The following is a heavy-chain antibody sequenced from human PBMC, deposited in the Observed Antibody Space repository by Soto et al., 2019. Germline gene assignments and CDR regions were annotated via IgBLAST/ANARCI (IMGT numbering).Heavy chain of an antibody. CDR1: GGSISSYY. Sequence: QVQLQESGPGLVKPSETLSLTCTVSGGSISSYYWSWIRQPPGKGLEWIGYIYYSGSTNYNPSLTSRVTISVDTSKNQFSLKLSSVTAADTAVYYCARGEDDSSGYYYVWYFDLWGRGTLVTVSS. CDR3: ARGEDDSSGYYYVWYFDL. V-gene: IGHV4-59*01. CDR2: IYYSGST. D-gene: IGHD3-22*01. J-gene: IGHJ2*01.